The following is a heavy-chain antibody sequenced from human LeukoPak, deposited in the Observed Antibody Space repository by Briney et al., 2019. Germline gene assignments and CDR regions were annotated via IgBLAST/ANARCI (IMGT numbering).Heavy chain of an antibody. J-gene: IGHJ6*03. CDR1: GGSISSSSYY. D-gene: IGHD5-18*01. V-gene: IGHV4-39*01. CDR2: IYYSGST. Sequence: PSETLSLTCTVSGGSISSSSYYWGWIRQPPGKGLEWIGSIYYSGSTYYNPSLKSRVTISVDTSKNQFSLKPSSVTAADTAVYYCARQETGMVLRYYYYYMDVWGKGTTVTVSS. CDR3: ARQETGMVLRYYYYYMDV.